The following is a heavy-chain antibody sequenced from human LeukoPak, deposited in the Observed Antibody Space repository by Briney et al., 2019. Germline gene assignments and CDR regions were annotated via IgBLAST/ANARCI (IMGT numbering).Heavy chain of an antibody. D-gene: IGHD1-14*01. CDR1: GYTFTAHY. CDR3: RTMVPFDN. Sequence: ASVKVSCKTPGYTFTAHYMHWVRQAPGQGLEWMGWINPNNGGTNYARNFQGRVTMTRDTSSSTAYMEVNRLTHDCATQRGTRTMVPFDNWGQGTSVFVSS. V-gene: IGHV1-2*02. J-gene: IGHJ4*02. CDR2: INPNNGGT.